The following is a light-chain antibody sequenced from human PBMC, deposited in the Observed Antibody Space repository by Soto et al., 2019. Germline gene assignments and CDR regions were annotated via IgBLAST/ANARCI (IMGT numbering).Light chain of an antibody. CDR2: DVS. Sequence: QSALTQPASVSGSPGQSITISCTGTSSDVGGYNYVSWYQQHPGKAPKLVIYDVSNRPSGVSNRFSGSKSGSTASLTISGLQAEDEADYYCSSYTSSSTPYVFGPGTKVTVL. CDR1: SSDVGGYNY. J-gene: IGLJ1*01. V-gene: IGLV2-14*01. CDR3: SSYTSSSTPYV.